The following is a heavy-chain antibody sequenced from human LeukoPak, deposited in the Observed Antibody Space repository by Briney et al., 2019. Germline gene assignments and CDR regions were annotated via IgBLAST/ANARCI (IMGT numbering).Heavy chain of an antibody. CDR1: GLIFSSYG. CDR2: ISYDGSNK. CDR3: AKNLGLYSTDDAFDI. Sequence: SGGSLRLSCAASGLIFSSYGMHWLRRAPGKGLEWVAIISYDGSNKYYVDSAKGRFTISRDNSKNTLYLQMNSLRAEDTAIYYCAKNLGLYSTDDAFDIWGQGTMVTVFS. D-gene: IGHD6-13*01. J-gene: IGHJ3*02. V-gene: IGHV3-30*18.